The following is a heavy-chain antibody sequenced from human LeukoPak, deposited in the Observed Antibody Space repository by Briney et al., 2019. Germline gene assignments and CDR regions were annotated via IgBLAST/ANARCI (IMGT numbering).Heavy chain of an antibody. CDR2: ISADNGFT. V-gene: IGHV1-18*01. CDR1: GYTFTSYG. J-gene: IGHJ4*02. CDR3: ARDFTMIVVVPYY. Sequence: ASVKVSCKASGYTFTSYGINWVRQAPGQGLEWMGWISADNGFTASAQNLQGRVTMTTDTSTSTAYMELRSLRSDDTAVYYCARDFTMIVVVPYYWGQGTLVTVSS. D-gene: IGHD3-22*01.